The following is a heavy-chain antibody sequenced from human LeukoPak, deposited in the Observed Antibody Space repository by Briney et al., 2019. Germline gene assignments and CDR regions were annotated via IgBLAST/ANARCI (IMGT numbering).Heavy chain of an antibody. D-gene: IGHD1-14*01. V-gene: IGHV3-53*01. CDR1: GFTVSSNY. Sequence: GGSLRLSCAASGFTVSSNYMSWARQAPGKGLEWVSVIYSGGSTYYADSVKGRFTISRDNSKNTLYLQMNSLRAEDTAVYYCARNLGTLATGGVALDIWGQGTMVTVAS. J-gene: IGHJ3*02. CDR3: ARNLGTLATGGVALDI. CDR2: IYSGGST.